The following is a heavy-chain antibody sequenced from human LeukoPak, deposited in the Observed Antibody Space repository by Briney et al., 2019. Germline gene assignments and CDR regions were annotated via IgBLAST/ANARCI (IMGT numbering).Heavy chain of an antibody. CDR2: ISYSGGST. V-gene: IGHV3-23*01. CDR1: GFTFSSHA. Sequence: GGSLRLSCAASGFTFSSHAMSWVRQAPGKGLEWVSGISYSGGSTYYADSVKGRFTISRDNSKNILYLQMNSLRADDTAVYYCAKGGYLSRTYNWFAPWGQGTLVTVSS. J-gene: IGHJ5*02. CDR3: AKGGYLSRTYNWFAP. D-gene: IGHD3-16*02.